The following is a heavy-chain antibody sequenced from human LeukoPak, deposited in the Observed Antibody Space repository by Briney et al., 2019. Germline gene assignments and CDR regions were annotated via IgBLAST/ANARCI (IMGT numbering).Heavy chain of an antibody. Sequence: RPGGSLRFSCAASRFTFSSYEMNWVRQAPGKGLEWVSYISSSGSTIYYADSVKGRFTISRDNAKNSLDLRMNSLRAQDTAVYYCARGLYLMGPGYFDYWGQGTLVTVSS. V-gene: IGHV3-48*03. J-gene: IGHJ4*02. CDR2: ISSSGSTI. CDR1: RFTFSSYE. CDR3: ARGLYLMGPGYFDY. D-gene: IGHD2-8*01.